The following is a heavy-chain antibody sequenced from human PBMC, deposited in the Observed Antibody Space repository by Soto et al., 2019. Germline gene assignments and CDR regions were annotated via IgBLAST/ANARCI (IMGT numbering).Heavy chain of an antibody. CDR3: ASREDYYDSSGYYDAFDI. D-gene: IGHD3-22*01. CDR2: IIPIFGTA. Sequence: SVKVSCKASGGTFSSYAISWVRQAPGQGLEWMGGIIPIFGTANYAQKFQGRVTITADESTSTAYMELSSLRSEDTAVYYCASREDYYDSSGYYDAFDIWGQGTMVTASS. V-gene: IGHV1-69*13. CDR1: GGTFSSYA. J-gene: IGHJ3*02.